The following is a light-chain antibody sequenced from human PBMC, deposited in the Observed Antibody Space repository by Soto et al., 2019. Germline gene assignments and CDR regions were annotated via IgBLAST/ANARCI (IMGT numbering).Light chain of an antibody. CDR2: DAS. V-gene: IGKV3-11*01. CDR1: QSVGNF. CDR3: QQRSHRPT. J-gene: IGKJ2*01. Sequence: DIVLTQSPASLSLSPGERVTLSCRASQSVGNFLAWYQQRPGQAPRLLIYDASNRATGIPARFSGSGSGTDFTLTISSLEPEDFAVYYCQQRSHRPTFGQGTKLEIK.